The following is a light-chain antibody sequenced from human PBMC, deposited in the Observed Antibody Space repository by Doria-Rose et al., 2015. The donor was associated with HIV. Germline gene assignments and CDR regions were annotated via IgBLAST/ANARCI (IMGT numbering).Light chain of an antibody. CDR2: CNS. Sequence: TVILTCRSSTGAVTTSNYANCIQEKPQHFFTCLIGCNSNRAPGVPVRFSGSLIGDKDALTIAGAQSEDDAMYVCSLWFRNHFVFGGGPKV. CDR3: SLWFRNHFV. J-gene: IGLJ6*01. CDR1: TGAVTTSNY. V-gene: IGLV7-46*01.